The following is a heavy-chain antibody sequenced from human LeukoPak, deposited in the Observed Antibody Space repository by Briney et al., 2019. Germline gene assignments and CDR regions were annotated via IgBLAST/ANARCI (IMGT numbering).Heavy chain of an antibody. J-gene: IGHJ4*02. V-gene: IGHV3-11*01. Sequence: GGSLRLSCAASGFTFSDYYMSWIRLAPGRGLEWISYISSSGSSKYYADSVKGRFTISRDNSKNTLYLQMNSLRAEDTAVYYCAKSPLYYYGSGIFPDYWGQGTLVTVSS. D-gene: IGHD3-10*01. CDR1: GFTFSDYY. CDR2: ISSSGSSK. CDR3: AKSPLYYYGSGIFPDY.